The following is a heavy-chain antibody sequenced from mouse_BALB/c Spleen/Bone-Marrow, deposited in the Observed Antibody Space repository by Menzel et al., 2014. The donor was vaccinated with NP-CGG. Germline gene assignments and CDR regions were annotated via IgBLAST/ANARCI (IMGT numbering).Heavy chain of an antibody. CDR3: AKGGYGSSYVRYYAMDY. CDR1: GYTFTDYY. D-gene: IGHD1-1*01. J-gene: IGHJ4*01. Sequence: QVQLQQSGAELARPRASVKLSCKASGYTFTDYYINWVKQRTGQGLEWIGEIYPGSGNTYYNEKFKGKATLTADKSSSTAYMRLSSLTSEDSAVYFCAKGGYGSSYVRYYAMDYWGQGTSVTVSS. V-gene: IGHV1-77*01. CDR2: IYPGSGNT.